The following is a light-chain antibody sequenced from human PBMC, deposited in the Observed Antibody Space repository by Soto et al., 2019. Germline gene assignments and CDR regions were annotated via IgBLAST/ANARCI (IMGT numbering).Light chain of an antibody. CDR2: EVS. Sequence: QSALTQPASVSGSPGQSITISCTGTSSDVGGYNFVSWYQHHPGKAPKLIIYEVSNRPPGVSSRFSGSKSGNTASLTISGLQADDEAGYYCSSYTGSSTYLFGSGTKVTVL. J-gene: IGLJ1*01. CDR3: SSYTGSSTYL. CDR1: SSDVGGYNF. V-gene: IGLV2-14*01.